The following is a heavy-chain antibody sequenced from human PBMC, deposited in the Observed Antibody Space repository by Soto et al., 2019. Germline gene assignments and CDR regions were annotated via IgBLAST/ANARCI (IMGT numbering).Heavy chain of an antibody. CDR3: ARDTIGYCISTSCSKKLYYYYGMDV. D-gene: IGHD2-2*03. Sequence: SETLSLTCTVANGSMSSYYWTWIRQPPGKGLEWIGHVYYTGTTNSNPSLKSRLTISVDTSKNQFYLKLTSVTAADTAVYYCARDTIGYCISTSCSKKLYYYYGMDVWGQGTTVTVSS. V-gene: IGHV4-59*01. CDR1: NGSMSSYY. CDR2: VYYTGTT. J-gene: IGHJ6*02.